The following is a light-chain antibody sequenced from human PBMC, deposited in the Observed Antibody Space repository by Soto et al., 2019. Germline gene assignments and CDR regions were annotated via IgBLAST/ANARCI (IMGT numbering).Light chain of an antibody. CDR3: LQHNGYPRT. V-gene: IGKV1-17*01. CDR2: DAS. Sequence: DIPMTQSPSSLSASVGDRVTITCRASQDIGNDLGWYQQKPGKAPNRLIYDASTLQSGVPSRFSGSESGTEFTLTISSLQPEDFATYFCLQHNGYPRTFGQGTKVEIK. CDR1: QDIGND. J-gene: IGKJ1*01.